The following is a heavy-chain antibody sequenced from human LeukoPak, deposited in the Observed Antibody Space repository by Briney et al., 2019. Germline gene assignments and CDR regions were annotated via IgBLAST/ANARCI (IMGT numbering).Heavy chain of an antibody. Sequence: GGSLRLSCAVSGITLSNYGMSWVRQAPGKGLEWVAGISDSGGRTNYADSVKGRFTISRDSPKNTLHLQMNSLRAEDTAVYFCAKRGVVIRVILVGFHKEAYYFDFWGQGALVTVSS. V-gene: IGHV3-23*01. J-gene: IGHJ4*02. CDR3: AKRGVVIRVILVGFHKEAYYFDF. D-gene: IGHD3-22*01. CDR2: ISDSGGRT. CDR1: GITLSNYG.